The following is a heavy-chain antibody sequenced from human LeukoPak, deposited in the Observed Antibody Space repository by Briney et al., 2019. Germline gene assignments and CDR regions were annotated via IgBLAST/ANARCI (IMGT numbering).Heavy chain of an antibody. CDR3: AKRGYYYDRSGYYYFDY. Sequence: GGALRLSCAASGFTFSIDAMSWVRQAPGKGLEWVSTISGSGGSTYYADSVKGRFTISRDNSKNTLYLQMNSLRAEDTAVYYCAKRGYYYDRSGYYYFDYWGQGTLVTVSS. D-gene: IGHD3-22*01. CDR1: GFTFSIDA. CDR2: ISGSGGST. J-gene: IGHJ4*02. V-gene: IGHV3-23*01.